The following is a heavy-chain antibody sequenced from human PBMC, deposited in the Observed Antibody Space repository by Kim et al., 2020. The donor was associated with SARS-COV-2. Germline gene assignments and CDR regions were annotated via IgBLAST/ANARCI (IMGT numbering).Heavy chain of an antibody. V-gene: IGHV5-51*01. J-gene: IGHJ4*02. D-gene: IGHD6-13*01. CDR2: IYPGDSDT. Sequence: GESLKISCKGSGYSFTNYWIGWVRQMPGKGLEWMGIIYPGDSDTRYSPSFQGQVTISADKSISTAYLQWSSLKASDTAMYYCAKLEYSSRWYFDYWGQGTLVTVSS. CDR1: GYSFTNYW. CDR3: AKLEYSSRWYFDY.